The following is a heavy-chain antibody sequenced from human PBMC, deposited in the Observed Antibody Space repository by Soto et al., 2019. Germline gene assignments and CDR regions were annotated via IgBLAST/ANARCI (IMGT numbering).Heavy chain of an antibody. CDR3: ARDHGDSCYDFDC. J-gene: IGHJ4*02. D-gene: IGHD5-12*01. V-gene: IGHV3-7*01. Sequence: EVQLVESGGGLVQPGGSLRLSCAASGFTFSSYWMSWVRQAPGKGLEWVANIKQDGSEKYYVDSVKGRFTISRDNAKNSLFVKMNSLRAEDTAVYYCARDHGDSCYDFDCWGQGTLVTVSS. CDR2: IKQDGSEK. CDR1: GFTFSSYW.